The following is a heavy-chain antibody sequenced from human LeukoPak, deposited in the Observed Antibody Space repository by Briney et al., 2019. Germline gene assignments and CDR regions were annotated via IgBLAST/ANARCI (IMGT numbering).Heavy chain of an antibody. D-gene: IGHD4-17*01. CDR2: ISSSGYTI. Sequence: GGSLRLACAASGFTFSSYSMNWVRQAPGKGLEWVSYISSSGYTIYYADSVKGRFTISRDNAKNSLYLQMNSLRAEDTAVYYCARGATVWARMDVWGKGTTVTVSS. V-gene: IGHV3-48*04. J-gene: IGHJ6*03. CDR1: GFTFSSYS. CDR3: ARGATVWARMDV.